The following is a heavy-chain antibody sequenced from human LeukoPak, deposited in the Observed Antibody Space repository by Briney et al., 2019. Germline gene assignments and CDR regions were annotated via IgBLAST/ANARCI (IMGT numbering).Heavy chain of an antibody. D-gene: IGHD2-2*02. V-gene: IGHV3-11*01. CDR2: ISSSGSTI. Sequence: GGSLRLSCAASGFTFSDYYMSWIRQAPGKGLEWVSYISSSGSTIYYADSVKGRFTISRDNAKNSLYLQVNSLRAEDTAVYYCARDRGCSSTSCYRRNWFDPWGQGTLVTVSS. CDR1: GFTFSDYY. CDR3: ARDRGCSSTSCYRRNWFDP. J-gene: IGHJ5*02.